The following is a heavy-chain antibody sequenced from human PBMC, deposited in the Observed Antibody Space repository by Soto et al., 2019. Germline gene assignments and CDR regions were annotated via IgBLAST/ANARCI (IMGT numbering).Heavy chain of an antibody. J-gene: IGHJ4*02. D-gene: IGHD3-22*01. CDR2: IIPRSGTS. Sequence: SVKVSCKASGDTFSTYTITWVRQAPGQGLEWMGGIIPRSGTSNYAQKFQGRVTITADESTSTAYMELSSLRSEDTAVYYCARSPGAYYYDYFDYWGQGTLVTVSS. CDR3: ARSPGAYYYDYFDY. V-gene: IGHV1-69*13. CDR1: GDTFSTYT.